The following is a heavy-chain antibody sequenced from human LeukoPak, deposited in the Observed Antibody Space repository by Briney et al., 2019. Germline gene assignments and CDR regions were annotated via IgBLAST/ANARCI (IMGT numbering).Heavy chain of an antibody. CDR1: GGSFSNFA. CDR2: IFGTV. J-gene: IGHJ4*02. D-gene: IGHD6-13*01. Sequence: SVKVSCKASGGSFSNFAISWVRQAPGQGFEWLGGIFGTVTYAPNFQGRVSFTTDESTSTAYMELSSLRSEDTALYYCARASSAYSSSSSFNYWGQGTLVTVSS. CDR3: ARASSAYSSSSSFNY. V-gene: IGHV1-69*05.